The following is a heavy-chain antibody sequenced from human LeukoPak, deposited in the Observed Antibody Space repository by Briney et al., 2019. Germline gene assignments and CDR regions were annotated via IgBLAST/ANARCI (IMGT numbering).Heavy chain of an antibody. V-gene: IGHV3-48*04. CDR2: ISTTSCTI. CDR3: AREGRDGYNYADY. J-gene: IGHJ4*02. D-gene: IGHD5-24*01. Sequence: GGSLRLSCAASGFTFSRYSMNWVRQAPGKGMEWVSYISTTSCTIYYADSVKGRFTISRDNAKNSLYLQMNSLRAEDMAVYYCAREGRDGYNYADYWGQGTLVTVSS. CDR1: GFTFSRYS.